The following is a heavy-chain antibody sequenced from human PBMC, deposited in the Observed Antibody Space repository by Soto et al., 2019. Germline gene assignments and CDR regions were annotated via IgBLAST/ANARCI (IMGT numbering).Heavy chain of an antibody. Sequence: QVQLQQWGAGLLKPSETLSLTCAVYGGSFSGYYWSWIRQPPGKGLEWIGEINHSGSTNYNPSLKSRVTISVDTSKNQFSLKLSSVTAADTAVHYCASSDFWSGYLDPWGQGTLVTVSS. V-gene: IGHV4-34*01. CDR1: GGSFSGYY. J-gene: IGHJ5*02. CDR3: ASSDFWSGYLDP. D-gene: IGHD3-3*01. CDR2: INHSGST.